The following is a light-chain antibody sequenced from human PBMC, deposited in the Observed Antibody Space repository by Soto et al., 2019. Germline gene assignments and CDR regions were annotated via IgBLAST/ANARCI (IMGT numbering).Light chain of an antibody. CDR3: QSYDSSLSGYV. J-gene: IGLJ1*01. CDR1: SATIGAAYN. Sequence: QSVLTQPPSCPGAPGKRATISSTGSSATIGAAYNVDSYQQLPGTAPKLLIYGNNNRPSGVPARFSGSKSGTSASLAIAGLQAEDEGDYYCQSYDSSLSGYVFGTGTKVTVL. V-gene: IGLV1-40*01. CDR2: GNN.